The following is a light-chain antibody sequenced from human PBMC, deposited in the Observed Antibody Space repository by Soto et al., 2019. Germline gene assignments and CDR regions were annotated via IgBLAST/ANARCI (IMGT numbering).Light chain of an antibody. V-gene: IGLV2-14*01. CDR1: SSDVGGYNY. CDR2: EVS. CDR3: SSDTSSSALV. J-gene: IGLJ3*02. Sequence: QSVLTQPASVSGSPGQSITLSCTGTSSDVGGYNYVSWYQQHPGKAPKVMIYEVSNRPSGVSNRFSASKSGKTASLTISGRQADDEADYYCSSDTSSSALVFGGGTKLTVL.